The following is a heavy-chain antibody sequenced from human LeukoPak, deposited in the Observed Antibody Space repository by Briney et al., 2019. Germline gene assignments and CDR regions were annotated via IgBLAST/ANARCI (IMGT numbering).Heavy chain of an antibody. CDR3: AIITRNYFDY. J-gene: IGHJ4*02. V-gene: IGHV3-53*01. CDR1: GFTFSNAW. CDR2: IYSGGST. D-gene: IGHD2-2*01. Sequence: PGGSLRLSCAASGFTFSNAWMSWVRQAPGKGLEWVSVIYSGGSTYYADSVKGRFTISRDNSENTLYLQMNSLRAEDTAVYYCAIITRNYFDYWGQGTLVTVSS.